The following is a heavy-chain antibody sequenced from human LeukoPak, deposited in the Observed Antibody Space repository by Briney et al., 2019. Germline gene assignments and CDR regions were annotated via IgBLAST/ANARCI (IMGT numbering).Heavy chain of an antibody. J-gene: IGHJ4*02. V-gene: IGHV3-7*03. CDR3: AKVLNYDYVWGSSDY. Sequence: GGSLRLSCAASGFTFSNYWMSWVRQAPGKGLEWVANIKPDGSGKFYVDSLKGRFTISRDNAKNSLYLQMNSLRAEDTAVYYCAKVLNYDYVWGSSDYWGQGTLVTVSS. D-gene: IGHD3-16*01. CDR1: GFTFSNYW. CDR2: IKPDGSGK.